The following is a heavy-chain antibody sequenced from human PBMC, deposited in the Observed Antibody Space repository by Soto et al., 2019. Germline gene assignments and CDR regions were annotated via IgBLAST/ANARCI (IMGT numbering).Heavy chain of an antibody. V-gene: IGHV3-48*02. CDR3: ARSRTFFRPRDYFDY. CDR2: ISSSSSTI. CDR1: GFAFSSYS. J-gene: IGHJ4*02. D-gene: IGHD2-2*01. Sequence: PGGSLRLSCAASGFAFSSYSMNWFRQAPGKGLEWVSYISSSSSTIYYADSVKGRFTISRDNAKNPLYLQMNSLRDEDTAVYYCARSRTFFRPRDYFDYWGQGTLVTVSS.